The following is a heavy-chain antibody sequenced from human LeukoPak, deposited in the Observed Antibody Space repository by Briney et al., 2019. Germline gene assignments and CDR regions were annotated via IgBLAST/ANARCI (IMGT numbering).Heavy chain of an antibody. CDR1: GFTFSSYG. J-gene: IGHJ4*02. CDR3: ARDLYYYGSGSYPWDC. Sequence: GGSLRLSCAASGFTFSSYGMHWVRQAPGKGLEWVAVIWYDGSNKYYADSVKGRFTISRDNSKNTLYLQMNSLRAEDTAVYYCARDLYYYGSGSYPWDCWGQGTLVTVSS. CDR2: IWYDGSNK. V-gene: IGHV3-33*01. D-gene: IGHD3-10*01.